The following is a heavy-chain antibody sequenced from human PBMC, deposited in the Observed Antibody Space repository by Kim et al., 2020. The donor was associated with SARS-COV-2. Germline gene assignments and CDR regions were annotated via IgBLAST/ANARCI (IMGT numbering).Heavy chain of an antibody. CDR3: AIGFPGPPPHG. CDR1: GFTFSSYN. CDR2: ISSTGTI. D-gene: IGHD2-8*02. Sequence: GGSLRLSCAASGFTFSSYNMNWVRQAPGKGLEWISSISSTGTIDYADSVRGRFTISRDNAKHSLFLQMNSLRDEDTALYYCAIGFPGPPPHGWGQGTLVTVSS. V-gene: IGHV3-48*02. J-gene: IGHJ4*02.